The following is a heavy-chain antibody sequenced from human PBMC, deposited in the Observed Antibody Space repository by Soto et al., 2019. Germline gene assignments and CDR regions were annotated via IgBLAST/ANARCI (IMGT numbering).Heavy chain of an antibody. CDR1: GFILSDHS. CDR2: ISDVGTYI. D-gene: IGHD1-26*01. CDR3: ARDLVEGALNGLDV. V-gene: IGHV3-21*01. Sequence: GGSLRLSCVASGFILSDHSMNWVRLAPGKGLEWVSSISDVGTYIFYAASVKGRFTISRDNAKNSLYLQLDSLGAEDTALYYCARDLVEGALNGLDVWGQGTMVTVSS. J-gene: IGHJ3*01.